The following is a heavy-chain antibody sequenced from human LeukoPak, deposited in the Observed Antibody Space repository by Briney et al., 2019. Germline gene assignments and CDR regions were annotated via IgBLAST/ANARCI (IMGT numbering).Heavy chain of an antibody. CDR2: ISSSSSYI. D-gene: IGHD3-22*01. V-gene: IGHV3-21*01. CDR1: GFTFSSYS. Sequence: PGGSLRLSCAASGFTFSSYSLNWVRQAPGKGLEWVSSISSSSSYIYYAGSVKGRFTISRDNAKNSLFLQMNSLRAEDTAVYYCARGGGSGYYSDYWGQGTLVTVSS. CDR3: ARGGGSGYYSDY. J-gene: IGHJ4*02.